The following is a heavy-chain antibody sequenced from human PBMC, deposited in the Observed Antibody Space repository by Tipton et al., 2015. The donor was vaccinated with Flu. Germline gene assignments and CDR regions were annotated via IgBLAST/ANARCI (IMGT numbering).Heavy chain of an antibody. CDR2: ISGYNVDT. CDR1: GYTFNNYG. CDR3: ARVRGSYNIHLEFHYYYGMDV. D-gene: IGHD1-26*01. J-gene: IGHJ6*02. Sequence: QVQLVQSGVEVKKPGASVKVSCKASGYTFNNYGITWVRRAPGQGLEWMGWISGYNVDTNYAEKLQGRVTMTTDTSTNTAYMELRSPKSDDTAIYYCARVRGSYNIHLEFHYYYGMDVWGQGTTVTVSS. V-gene: IGHV1-18*01.